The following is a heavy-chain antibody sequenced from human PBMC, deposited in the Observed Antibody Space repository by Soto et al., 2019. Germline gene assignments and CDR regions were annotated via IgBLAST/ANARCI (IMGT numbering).Heavy chain of an antibody. D-gene: IGHD6-13*01. Sequence: ASVKVSCKASGYTFTNFGISWVRQAPGQGLEWMGWISAYNGNTKYAQKLQGRVTMTTDTSTSTAYMELRSLRSDDSAVYYCARDLRYSSSWYVGAYYFDYWGQG. J-gene: IGHJ4*02. V-gene: IGHV1-18*01. CDR1: GYTFTNFG. CDR3: ARDLRYSSSWYVGAYYFDY. CDR2: ISAYNGNT.